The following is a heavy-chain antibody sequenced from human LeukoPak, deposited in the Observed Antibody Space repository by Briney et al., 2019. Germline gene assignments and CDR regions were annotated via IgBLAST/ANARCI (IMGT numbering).Heavy chain of an antibody. CDR3: ARRVGGTIFGVVMPDY. V-gene: IGHV4-34*01. Sequence: SETLSLTCAVYGGSFSGYYWSWIRQPPGKGLGWIGEINHSGSTNYNPSLKSRVTISVDTSKNQFSLKLSSVTAADTAVYYCARRVGGTIFGVVMPDYWGQGTLVTVSS. J-gene: IGHJ4*02. D-gene: IGHD3-3*01. CDR2: INHSGST. CDR1: GGSFSGYY.